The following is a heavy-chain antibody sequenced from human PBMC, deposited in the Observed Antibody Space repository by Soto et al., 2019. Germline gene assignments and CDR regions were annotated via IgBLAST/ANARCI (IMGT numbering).Heavy chain of an antibody. V-gene: IGHV3-74*01. J-gene: IGHJ4*02. CDR1: GFTFSSYW. CDR2: INSDGSRT. Sequence: EVQLVESGGGIVQPGGSLRLSCAASGFTFSSYWMHWVRQAPGKGLVWVSRINSDGSRTSYADSAKGRFTISRDNAKNTVYLQMNSLRAEDTAVYYCARGDGDYYDGNGYLGRHWGQGILVTVSS. CDR3: ARGDGDYYDGNGYLGRH. D-gene: IGHD3-22*01.